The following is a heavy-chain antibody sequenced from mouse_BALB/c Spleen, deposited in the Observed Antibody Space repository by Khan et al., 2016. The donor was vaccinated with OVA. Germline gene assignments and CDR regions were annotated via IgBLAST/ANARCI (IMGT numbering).Heavy chain of an antibody. J-gene: IGHJ4*01. CDR2: IFPGNGNI. CDR3: TRGRYYGSNPLMDY. Sequence: QVQLKQSGAELVKPGASVNLSCKASDYTFTSYDINWVRQGPEQGLEWIGWIFPGNGNIKYNEKFKGKATLTTDKSSTTAYMQRSRLTSEDSAVYFCTRGRYYGSNPLMDYWGQGTSVTVSS. V-gene: IGHV1S56*01. D-gene: IGHD1-1*01. CDR1: DYTFTSYD.